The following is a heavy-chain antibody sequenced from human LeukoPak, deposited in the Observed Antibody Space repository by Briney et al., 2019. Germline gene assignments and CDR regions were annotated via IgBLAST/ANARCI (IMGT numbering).Heavy chain of an antibody. J-gene: IGHJ4*02. CDR3: AKDHGYSSGWNPFVY. CDR2: ISGSGGST. Sequence: GGSLRLSCATSGFTFSSYSMNWVRQAPGKGLEWVSAISGSGGSTYYADSVKGRFTISRDNSKNTLYLQMNSLRAEDTAVYYCAKDHGYSSGWNPFVYWGQGTLVTVSS. V-gene: IGHV3-23*01. D-gene: IGHD6-19*01. CDR1: GFTFSSYS.